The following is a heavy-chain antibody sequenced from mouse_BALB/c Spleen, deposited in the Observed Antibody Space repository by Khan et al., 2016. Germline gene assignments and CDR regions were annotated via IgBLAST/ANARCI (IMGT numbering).Heavy chain of an antibody. J-gene: IGHJ4*01. CDR3: VRRRLLDLYYAMDY. Sequence: QIQLVQSGPELKKPGVTVKISCKASGYAFTNYGMNWVKQAPGKGLKWMGWIKTYSGESTYADDFKGRFAFSLETSASTAYLQINSLKNEDMATYYCVRRRLLDLYYAMDYWGQGTSVTVSS. CDR1: GYAFTNYG. D-gene: IGHD3-2*02. CDR2: IKTYSGES. V-gene: IGHV9-1*02.